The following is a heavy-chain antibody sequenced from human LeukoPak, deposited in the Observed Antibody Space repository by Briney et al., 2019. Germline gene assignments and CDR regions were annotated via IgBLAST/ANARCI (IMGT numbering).Heavy chain of an antibody. J-gene: IGHJ4*02. V-gene: IGHV4-4*07. CDR3: ARAVGRSFDY. Sequence: SEALSLTCTVYGGSISSYYWSWIRQPAGKGLEWIGRIYPSGSTNYNPSLESRVTMSVATSKNQFSLDLSSVSAADTAVYYCARAVGRSFDYWGQGTLVTVSS. CDR2: IYPSGST. CDR1: GGSISSYY. D-gene: IGHD1-14*01.